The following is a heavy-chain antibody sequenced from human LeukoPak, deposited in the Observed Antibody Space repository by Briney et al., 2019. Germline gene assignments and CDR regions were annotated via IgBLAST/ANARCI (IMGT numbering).Heavy chain of an antibody. D-gene: IGHD6-19*01. CDR1: GGSISSSSYY. Sequence: KPSETLSLTCTVSGGSISSSSYYWGWIRQPPGKGLEWIGSIYYSGSTYYNPSLKSRVTISVDTSKNQFSLKLSSVTAADTAVYYCARHPPSGSSYYFDYWGQGTLVTVSS. CDR3: ARHPPSGSSYYFDY. J-gene: IGHJ4*02. CDR2: IYYSGST. V-gene: IGHV4-39*01.